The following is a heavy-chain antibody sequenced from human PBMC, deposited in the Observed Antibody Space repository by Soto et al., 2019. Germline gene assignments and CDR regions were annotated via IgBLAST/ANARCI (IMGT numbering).Heavy chain of an antibody. Sequence: QVQLVQAGAEVKKPGSSVKVSCTASGGSLRNSVISWVRQAPAQGLEWMGGVIPILGTAKYAQKVQGRVTMTADEATSTAYMDLSSLSPDDTAVYYCARLGHPGNWGPGTLVIVSS. V-gene: IGHV1-69*01. CDR3: ARLGHPGN. CDR2: VIPILGTA. J-gene: IGHJ4*02. CDR1: GGSLRNSV.